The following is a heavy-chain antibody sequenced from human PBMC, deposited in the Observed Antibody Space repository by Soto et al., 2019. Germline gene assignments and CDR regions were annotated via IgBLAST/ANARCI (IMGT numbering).Heavy chain of an antibody. Sequence: GESLRICCDDAWVSLNTYWIACVLQMPGKGLECMRDIFPGDSDTRYSPSLQGQVNISADRAISIASLQWDSLKVSDTGIYYCARQGLPYRSARYYDAMDVWGRGTTVTGS. V-gene: IGHV5-51*01. CDR3: ARQGLPYRSARYYDAMDV. CDR1: WVSLNTYW. CDR2: IFPGDSDT. D-gene: IGHD3-10*01. J-gene: IGHJ6*02.